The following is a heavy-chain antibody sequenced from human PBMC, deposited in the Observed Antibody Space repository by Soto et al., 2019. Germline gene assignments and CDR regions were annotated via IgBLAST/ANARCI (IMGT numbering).Heavy chain of an antibody. CDR2: INHSGST. CDR3: ARTYYDFWSGYSYYYYGMDV. Sequence: ASETLSLTCAVYGGSFSGYYWSWIRQPPGKGLEWIGEINHSGSTNYNPSLKSRVTISVDTSKNQFSLKLSSVTAADTAVYYCARTYYDFWSGYSYYYYGMDVWGQGTTVTVSS. J-gene: IGHJ6*02. D-gene: IGHD3-3*01. V-gene: IGHV4-34*01. CDR1: GGSFSGYY.